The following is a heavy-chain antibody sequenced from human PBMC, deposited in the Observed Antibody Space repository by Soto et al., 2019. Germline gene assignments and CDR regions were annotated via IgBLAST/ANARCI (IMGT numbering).Heavy chain of an antibody. CDR3: ATTSIAAAGTNGY. Sequence: GASVKVSCKASGGTFSSYTISWVRQAPGQGLEWMGRIIPILGIANYAQKFQGRVTITADKSTSTAYMELSSLRSEDTAVYYWATTSIAAAGTNGYWGQGTLVTVSS. CDR2: IIPILGIA. CDR1: GGTFSSYT. V-gene: IGHV1-69*02. J-gene: IGHJ4*02. D-gene: IGHD6-13*01.